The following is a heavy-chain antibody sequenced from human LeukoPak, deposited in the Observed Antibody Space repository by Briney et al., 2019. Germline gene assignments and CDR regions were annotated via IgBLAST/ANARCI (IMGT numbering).Heavy chain of an antibody. CDR3: ARDRRAYGGYSEPAFDI. CDR1: GFTFSSYW. V-gene: IGHV3-7*01. J-gene: IGHJ3*02. CDR2: IKQDGSEK. Sequence: GGSLRLSCAASGFTFSSYWMSWVRQAPGKGLEWVANIKQDGSEKYYVDSVKGRFTISRDNAKNSLYLQMNSLRAEDTAVYYCARDRRAYGGYSEPAFDIWGQGTMVTVSS. D-gene: IGHD4-23*01.